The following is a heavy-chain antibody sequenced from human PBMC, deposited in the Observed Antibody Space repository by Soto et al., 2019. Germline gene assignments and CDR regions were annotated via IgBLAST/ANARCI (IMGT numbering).Heavy chain of an antibody. J-gene: IGHJ5*02. CDR3: AREGVLLWFGEPRRWFDP. D-gene: IGHD3-10*01. CDR2: IWYDGSNK. CDR1: GFTISSYG. V-gene: IGHV3-33*01. Sequence: QVQLVESGGGVVQPGRSLRLSCAASGFTISSYGMHWVRQAPGKGLEWVAVIWYDGSNKYYADSVKGRFTISRDNSKNTLYLQMNSLRAEDTAVYYCAREGVLLWFGEPRRWFDPWGQGTLVTVSS.